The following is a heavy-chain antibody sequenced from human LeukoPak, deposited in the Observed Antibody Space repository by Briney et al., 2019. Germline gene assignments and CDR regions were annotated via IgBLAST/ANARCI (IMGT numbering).Heavy chain of an antibody. CDR2: LYSGGTT. CDR3: ATLTGTTFGWYYFDY. D-gene: IGHD1-7*01. V-gene: IGHV3-66*01. Sequence: GGSLRLSCAASGFTVSSNYMTWVRQAPGKGLEWVSVLYSGGTTYYADSVKGRFTISRDNSKNTLYLQMNSPRAEDTAVYYCATLTGTTFGWYYFDYWGQGTLVTVSS. CDR1: GFTVSSNY. J-gene: IGHJ4*02.